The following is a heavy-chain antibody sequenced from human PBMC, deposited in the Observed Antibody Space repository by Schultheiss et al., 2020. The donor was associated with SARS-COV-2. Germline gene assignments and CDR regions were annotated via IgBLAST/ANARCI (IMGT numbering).Heavy chain of an antibody. D-gene: IGHD6-13*01. CDR1: GGSISSSSYY. Sequence: SETLSLTCTVSGGSISSSSYYWSWIRQHPGKGLEWIGYIYYSGSTYYNPSLKSRVTISVDTSKNQFSLKLSSVTAADTAVYYCARVAAGRVNFDYWGQGTLVTVSS. CDR3: ARVAAGRVNFDY. CDR2: IYYSGST. J-gene: IGHJ4*02. V-gene: IGHV4-31*03.